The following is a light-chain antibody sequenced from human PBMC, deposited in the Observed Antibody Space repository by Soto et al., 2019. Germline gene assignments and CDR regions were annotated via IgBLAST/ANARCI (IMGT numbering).Light chain of an antibody. V-gene: IGKV3-20*01. CDR1: QSVSSDY. J-gene: IGKJ2*01. Sequence: EIELTQSPGTLSLSPGERATLSCRASQSVSSDYLAWYQQKAGQAPRLLLYGASNRATAIPDRFSGSGSGTDFTLTISRLEPEDFAVYSYQQYGSSPYTFGQGTKVEI. CDR2: GAS. CDR3: QQYGSSPYT.